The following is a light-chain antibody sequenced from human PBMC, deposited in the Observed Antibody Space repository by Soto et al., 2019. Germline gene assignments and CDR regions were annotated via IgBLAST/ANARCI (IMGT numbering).Light chain of an antibody. CDR3: QQSYRSPLN. CDR1: QNITNF. Sequence: DIQMTQSPLSLSASVGESVTITCRASQNITNFLTWYQRKPGKPPRLLIFRTSSLQSWIPSRFRGSRSETDFSLTIRCLQPDDFATYICQQSYRSPLNFGPGTRVA. CDR2: RTS. V-gene: IGKV1-39*01. J-gene: IGKJ3*01.